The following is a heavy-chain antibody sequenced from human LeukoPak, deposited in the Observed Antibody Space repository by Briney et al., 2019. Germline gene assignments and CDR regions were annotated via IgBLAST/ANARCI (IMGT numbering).Heavy chain of an antibody. CDR1: GGSISSSIYY. CDR2: IYYSAST. D-gene: IGHD2-15*01. J-gene: IGHJ3*02. V-gene: IGHV4-39*01. CDR3: ARLIRSGGSCYSPGCAFDI. Sequence: PSETLSLTCTVSGGSISSSIYYWRRLRQPPGKGLEWIVSIYYSASTYHTLTLKSRITISIYTSKNQLPLKLSSVTAADTAVYYCARLIRSGGSCYSPGCAFDIWGQGTMVTVSS.